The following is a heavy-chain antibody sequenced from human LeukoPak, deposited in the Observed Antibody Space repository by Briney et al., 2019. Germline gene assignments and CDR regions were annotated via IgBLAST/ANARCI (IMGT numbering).Heavy chain of an antibody. V-gene: IGHV3-23*01. J-gene: IGHJ4*02. CDR3: AKDPRVRGVTHFDY. D-gene: IGHD3-10*01. CDR2: ISGSGGST. Sequence: GGSLRLSSAASGFTFSSYAMSWVRQAPGKGLEWVSAISGSGGSTYYADSVKGRFTISRDNSKNTLYLQMNSLRAEDTAVYYCAKDPRVRGVTHFDYWGQGTLVTVSS. CDR1: GFTFSSYA.